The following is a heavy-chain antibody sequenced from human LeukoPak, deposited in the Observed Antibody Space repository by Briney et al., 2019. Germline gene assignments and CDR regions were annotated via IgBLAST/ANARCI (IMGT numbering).Heavy chain of an antibody. CDR1: GYTFTSYD. Sequence: ASVKVSCKASGYTFTSYDINWVRQATGQGLEWMGWMNPNSGNTGYAQKFQGRVTMTRNTSISTAYMELSSLRSEDTAVYYCFLADSSGYYFTFDYWGQGTLVTVSS. CDR3: FLADSSGYYFTFDY. D-gene: IGHD3-22*01. J-gene: IGHJ4*02. V-gene: IGHV1-8*01. CDR2: MNPNSGNT.